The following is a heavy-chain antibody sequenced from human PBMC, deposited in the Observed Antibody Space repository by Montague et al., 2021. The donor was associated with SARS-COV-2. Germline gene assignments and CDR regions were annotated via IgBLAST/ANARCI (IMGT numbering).Heavy chain of an antibody. CDR3: ARELVVVAASGTNWFDA. J-gene: IGHJ5*02. Sequence: TLSLTCTVSGGSISSGSYYWSWIRQPAGKGLEWTGRINTSGSTNYKPSLKSRVTISVDTSKNQFSLKLSSVTAADTAVYYCARELVVVAASGTNWFDAWGQGTLVTVSS. D-gene: IGHD2-15*01. CDR2: INTSGST. V-gene: IGHV4-61*02. CDR1: GGSISSGSYY.